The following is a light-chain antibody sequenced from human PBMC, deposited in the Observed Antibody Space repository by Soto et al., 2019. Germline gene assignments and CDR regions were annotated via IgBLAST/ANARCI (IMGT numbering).Light chain of an antibody. Sequence: EIVMTQSPATLSVSPGERATLSCRASQSVSSKLAWYQQKPGQAPRVLIFDASIRATGIPARFSGSGSGTDFTLTISRLEPEDFAVYYCQQYGSLSWTFGQGTKVDIK. J-gene: IGKJ1*01. CDR1: QSVSSK. V-gene: IGKV3-20*01. CDR2: DAS. CDR3: QQYGSLSWT.